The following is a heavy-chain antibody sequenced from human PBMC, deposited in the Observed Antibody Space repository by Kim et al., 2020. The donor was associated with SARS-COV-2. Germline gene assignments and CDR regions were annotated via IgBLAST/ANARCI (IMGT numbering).Heavy chain of an antibody. Sequence: SETLSLTCTVSGGSISSSSYYWGWIRQPPGKGLEWIGSIYYSGSTHYNPSLKSRVTISVDTSKNQFSLKLSSVTAADTAVYYCARFAKNDYGDYWGQGTLVTVSS. CDR3: ARFAKNDYGDY. V-gene: IGHV4-39*01. J-gene: IGHJ4*02. CDR2: IYYSGST. CDR1: GGSISSSSYY.